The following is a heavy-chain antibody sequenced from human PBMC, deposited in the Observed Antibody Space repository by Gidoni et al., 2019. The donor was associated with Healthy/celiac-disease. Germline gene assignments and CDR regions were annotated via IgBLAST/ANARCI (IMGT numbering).Heavy chain of an antibody. CDR3: AKVSGGYGDYYY. CDR1: GFPFSSYA. CDR2: ISGSGGST. V-gene: IGHV3-23*01. D-gene: IGHD4-17*01. J-gene: IGHJ4*02. Sequence: EVQLLASGGGLVQPGGSLRLSCAASGFPFSSYAMSWVRQAPGKGLEWVSAISGSGGSTYYADSVKGRFTISRDNSKNTLYLQMNSLRAEDTAVYYCAKVSGGYGDYYYWGQGTLVTVSS.